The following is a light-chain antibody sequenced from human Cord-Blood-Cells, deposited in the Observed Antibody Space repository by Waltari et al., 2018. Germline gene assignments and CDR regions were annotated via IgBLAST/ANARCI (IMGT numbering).Light chain of an antibody. J-gene: IGLJ2*01. V-gene: IGLV2-14*01. CDR3: SSYTSSSTLV. Sequence: QSALTQPASVSGSPGQSITIPCTGTSSDVGGYNNVSWYQPHPGKAPKLMIYDVSNRPSGVSNRFSGSKSGNTASLTISGLQAEDEADYYCSSYTSSSTLVFGGGTKLTVL. CDR2: DVS. CDR1: SSDVGGYNN.